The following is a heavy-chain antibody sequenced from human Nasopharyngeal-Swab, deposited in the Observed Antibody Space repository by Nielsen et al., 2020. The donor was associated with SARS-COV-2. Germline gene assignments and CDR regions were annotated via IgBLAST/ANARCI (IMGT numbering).Heavy chain of an antibody. CDR3: ARGASGLYDFWSGYWLDY. CDR2: TYYSGST. CDR1: GGSISSYY. J-gene: IGHJ4*02. D-gene: IGHD3-3*01. Sequence: SETLSLTCTVSGGSISSYYWSWIRQPPGKGLEWIGYTYYSGSTNYNPSLKSRVTISVDTSKNQFSLKLSSVTAADTAVYYCARGASGLYDFWSGYWLDYWGQGTLVTVSS. V-gene: IGHV4-59*01.